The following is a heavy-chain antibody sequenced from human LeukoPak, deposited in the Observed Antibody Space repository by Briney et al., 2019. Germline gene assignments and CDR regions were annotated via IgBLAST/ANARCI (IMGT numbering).Heavy chain of an antibody. J-gene: IGHJ4*02. CDR2: IYYSGST. V-gene: IGHV4-59*08. Sequence: PSETRSLTCAVYGGSFSGYYWSWIRQPPEKGVEWIGYIYYSGSTNYNPSLKSRVTISVDTSKNQFSLKLSSVTAADTAVYYCARQGAYGYYDYWGQGTLVTVSS. CDR3: ARQGAYGYYDY. D-gene: IGHD4-17*01. CDR1: GGSFSGYY.